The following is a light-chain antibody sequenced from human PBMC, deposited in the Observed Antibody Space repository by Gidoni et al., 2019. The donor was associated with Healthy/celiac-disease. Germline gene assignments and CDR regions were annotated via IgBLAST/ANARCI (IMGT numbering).Light chain of an antibody. CDR2: DVS. V-gene: IGLV2-14*01. J-gene: IGLJ3*02. CDR3: SSYTSSSTRV. Sequence: QSALTLPASVSGSPGQSITISCTGTSSDVGGYNYASWYQQHPGKAPKLMIYDVSNRPSGVSKRFSGSKSGNTASLTISGLQAEDEADYYCSSYTSSSTRVFGGGTKLTVI. CDR1: SSDVGGYNY.